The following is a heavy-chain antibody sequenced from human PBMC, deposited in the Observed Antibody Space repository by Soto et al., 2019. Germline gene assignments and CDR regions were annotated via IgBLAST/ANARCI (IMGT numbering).Heavy chain of an antibody. V-gene: IGHV3-30*18. D-gene: IGHD7-27*01. Sequence: QVQLVESGGGVVQPGTSLRLSCTASGFTFSTTGMHWVRQAPGKGLEWVAVISYDGSKTYYADSVKGRLTISRDNSRGTVYLQMNSLRPEDTAVYYCAKDLRQGASGATVCGMDVWGQGTTVSVSS. CDR3: AKDLRQGASGATVCGMDV. J-gene: IGHJ6*02. CDR2: ISYDGSKT. CDR1: GFTFSTTG.